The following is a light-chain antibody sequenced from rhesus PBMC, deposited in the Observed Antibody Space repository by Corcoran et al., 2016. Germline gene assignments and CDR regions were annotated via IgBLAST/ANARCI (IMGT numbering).Light chain of an antibody. J-gene: IGKJ4*01. Sequence: EIVMTQSPATLSLSPGERATLSCRASQSVVSYVAWYQQKPEQAPRLLTYGASSRATGIPARFNASGSGTDFPLTISRLEPEYCAGYYCQQYSNWPLTFGGGTKGEIK. CDR1: QSVVSY. CDR3: QQYSNWPLT. V-gene: IGKV3S9*01. CDR2: GAS.